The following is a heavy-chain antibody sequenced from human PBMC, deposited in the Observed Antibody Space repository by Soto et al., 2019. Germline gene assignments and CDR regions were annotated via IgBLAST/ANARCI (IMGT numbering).Heavy chain of an antibody. CDR2: IFPGDSDT. CDR3: ARQGIRRFCSNAVCRYYFDF. J-gene: IGHJ4*02. V-gene: IGHV5-51*01. Sequence: PGVSLKISCRGSGYTFSTYWIAWVRQMPGKGLEWMGIIFPGDSDTIYSPAFQGQVTISADKSSNTAYLQWRSLKASDTAMYYCARQGIRRFCSNAVCRYYFDFWGQGTPVTLSS. D-gene: IGHD2-8*01. CDR1: GYTFSTYW.